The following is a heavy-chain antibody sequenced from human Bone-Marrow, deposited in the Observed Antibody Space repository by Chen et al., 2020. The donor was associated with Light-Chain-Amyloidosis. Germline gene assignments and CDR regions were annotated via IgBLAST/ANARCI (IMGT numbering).Heavy chain of an antibody. CDR3: ARRRDGYNFDY. J-gene: IGHJ4*02. CDR1: GYTFPNYW. Sequence: EVQMEQSGPEVKKPGESLKISCKGSGYTFPNYWIGWVRQMPGKGLEWMGVIYPDDSDASYSQSFEGQVTISADKSITTAYLQWRSLKASDTAMYYCARRRDGYNFDYWGQGTLVTVSS. V-gene: IGHV5-51*01. D-gene: IGHD5-12*01. CDR2: IYPDDSDA.